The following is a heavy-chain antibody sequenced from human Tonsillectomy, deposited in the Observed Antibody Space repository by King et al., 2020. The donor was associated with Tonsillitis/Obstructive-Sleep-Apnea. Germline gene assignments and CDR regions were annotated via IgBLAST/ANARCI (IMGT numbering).Heavy chain of an antibody. D-gene: IGHD6-19*01. V-gene: IGHV1-3*01. J-gene: IGHJ4*02. Sequence: QLVQSGAEVKKPGASVKVSCQASGYTFTDFPIHWVRQAPGERPVWLGWINAAKGTTKFSQKFQGRLTITGDTSASTAYMKLNSLTSADTAIYYCAREGAVTREFDYWGQGTLLTVSS. CDR1: GYTFTDFP. CDR2: INAAKGTT. CDR3: AREGAVTREFDY.